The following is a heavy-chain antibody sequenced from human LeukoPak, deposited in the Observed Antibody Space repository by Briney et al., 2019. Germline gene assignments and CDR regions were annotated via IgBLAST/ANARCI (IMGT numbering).Heavy chain of an antibody. V-gene: IGHV4-59*01. D-gene: IGHD1-26*01. CDR1: GGSISSYY. CDR2: IYYSGST. CDR3: ARDSLVGATRHAFDI. J-gene: IGHJ3*02. Sequence: KPSETLSLTCTVFGGSISSYYWSWIRQPPGKGLEWIGYIYYSGSTNYNPSLKSRVTISVDTSKNQFSLKLSSVTAADTAVYYCARDSLVGATRHAFDIWGQGTMVTVSS.